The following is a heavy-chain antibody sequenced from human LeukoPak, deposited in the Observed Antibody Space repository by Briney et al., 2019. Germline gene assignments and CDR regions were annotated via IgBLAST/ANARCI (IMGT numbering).Heavy chain of an antibody. D-gene: IGHD3-10*01. Sequence: PSETLSLTCTVSGGSISSYYWSWIRQPPGKGLGWIGYIYYSGSTNYNPSLKSRVTISVDTSKNQFSLKLSSVTAADTALYYCARGFTFDPWGQGTLVTVSS. CDR1: GGSISSYY. CDR3: ARGFTFDP. J-gene: IGHJ5*02. V-gene: IGHV4-59*01. CDR2: IYYSGST.